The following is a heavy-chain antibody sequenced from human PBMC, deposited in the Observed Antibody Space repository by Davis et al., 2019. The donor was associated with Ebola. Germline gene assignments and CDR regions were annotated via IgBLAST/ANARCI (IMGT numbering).Heavy chain of an antibody. V-gene: IGHV4-39*01. CDR1: GGSISNRNYY. CDR2: MYYSGST. CDR3: ARTVVVVPGAILYVNAFDI. J-gene: IGHJ3*02. D-gene: IGHD2-2*02. Sequence: MPSEALSLTCTVSGGSISNRNYYWGWIRQPPGKGLEWIGSMYYSGSTYYNPSLKSRVTISVDTPKNQFSLKLSSVTAADTAVYYCARTVVVVPGAILYVNAFDIWGQGTMVTVSS.